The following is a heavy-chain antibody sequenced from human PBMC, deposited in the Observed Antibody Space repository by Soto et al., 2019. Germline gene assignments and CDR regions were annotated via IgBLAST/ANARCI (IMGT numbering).Heavy chain of an antibody. D-gene: IGHD6-19*01. Sequence: SETLSLTCTVSGCSISSYYWSLIRQPAGKGLEWIGRLYTIGSTNYNPSLKSRVTMSVDTSKNQFSLKLSSVTAADTAVYYCAIGSSSGWYWFDPWGQGTLVTVSS. V-gene: IGHV4-4*07. J-gene: IGHJ5*02. CDR3: AIGSSSGWYWFDP. CDR2: LYTIGST. CDR1: GCSISSYY.